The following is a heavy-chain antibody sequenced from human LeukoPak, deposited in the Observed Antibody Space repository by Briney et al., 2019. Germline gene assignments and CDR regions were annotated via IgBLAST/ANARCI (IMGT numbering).Heavy chain of an antibody. J-gene: IGHJ4*02. CDR2: IYSGGST. V-gene: IGHV3-53*01. D-gene: IGHD3-22*01. CDR3: AKESGMIVVVITPQFDY. CDR1: GFTVSSNY. Sequence: PGGSLRLSCAASGFTVSSNYMSWVRQAPGKGLEWVSVIYSGGSTYYADSVKGRFTISRDNSKNTLYLQMNSLRAEDTAVYYCAKESGMIVVVITPQFDYWGQGTLVTVSS.